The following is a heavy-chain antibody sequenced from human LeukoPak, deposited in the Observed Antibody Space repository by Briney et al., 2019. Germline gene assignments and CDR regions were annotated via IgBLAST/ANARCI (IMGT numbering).Heavy chain of an antibody. CDR1: GYTLTELS. Sequence: ASVKVSCKVSGYTLTELSMHWVRQAPRKGLEWMGGFDPEDGETIYAQKFQGRVTMTEDTSTDTAYMELSSLRSEDTAVYYCATSTPHLYGMDVWGQGTTVTVSS. D-gene: IGHD2-2*01. J-gene: IGHJ6*02. CDR2: FDPEDGET. CDR3: ATSTPHLYGMDV. V-gene: IGHV1-24*01.